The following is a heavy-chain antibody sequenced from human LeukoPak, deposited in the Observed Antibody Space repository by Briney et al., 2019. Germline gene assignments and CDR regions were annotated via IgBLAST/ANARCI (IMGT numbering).Heavy chain of an antibody. CDR2: INSDGSSI. D-gene: IGHD5-12*01. Sequence: PGGSLRLSSAASGFTFSSYWMHWVRQAPGKGLVWVSRINSDGSSITYADSVKGRFTISRDNAKNTLYLQMNSLRVEDTAVYYCAREGRVSGYDFDCWGQGTVVTVSS. V-gene: IGHV3-74*03. CDR1: GFTFSSYW. CDR3: AREGRVSGYDFDC. J-gene: IGHJ4*02.